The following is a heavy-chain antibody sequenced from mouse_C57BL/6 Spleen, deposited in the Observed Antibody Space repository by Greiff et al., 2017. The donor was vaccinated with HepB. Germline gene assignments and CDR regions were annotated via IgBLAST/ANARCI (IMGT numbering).Heavy chain of an antibody. CDR2: IWGDGST. J-gene: IGHJ4*01. Sequence: VQLVESGPGLVAPSQSLSITCTVSGFSLTSYGVSWVRQPPGKGLEWLGVIWGDGSTNYHSALISRLSISKDNSKSQAFLKLNSLQTDDTATYYCAKPRDITTVVAKYYYAMDYWGQGASVTVSS. V-gene: IGHV2-3*01. CDR1: GFSLTSYG. D-gene: IGHD1-1*01. CDR3: AKPRDITTVVAKYYYAMDY.